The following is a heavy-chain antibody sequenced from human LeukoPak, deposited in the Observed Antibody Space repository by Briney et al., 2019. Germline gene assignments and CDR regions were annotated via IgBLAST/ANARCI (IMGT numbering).Heavy chain of an antibody. CDR3: ARGRFWSGFRSGVDY. V-gene: IGHV1-18*01. J-gene: IGHJ4*02. CDR1: GYTFTSYG. CDR2: ISAYNGNT. Sequence: ASVKVSCKASGYTFTSYGISWVRQAPGQGLEWMGWISAYNGNTSYAQKLQGRVTMTTDTSTSTAYMELRSLRSDDTAVYYCARGRFWSGFRSGVDYWGQGTLVTVSS. D-gene: IGHD3-3*01.